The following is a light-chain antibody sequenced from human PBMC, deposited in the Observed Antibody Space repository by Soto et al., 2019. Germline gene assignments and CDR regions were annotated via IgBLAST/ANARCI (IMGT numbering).Light chain of an antibody. CDR2: GAS. V-gene: IGKV3-20*01. J-gene: IGKJ1*01. CDR1: QSVSNNF. Sequence: EIVLTQSPGTLSLSPGERATLSCRASQSVSNNFLAWYQQKPGQAPRLLIYGASNRATCIPDRFSASGSGTDFTLTISRLEPEDFAVYYCQEYGSSRTFGQGTKVEIK. CDR3: QEYGSSRT.